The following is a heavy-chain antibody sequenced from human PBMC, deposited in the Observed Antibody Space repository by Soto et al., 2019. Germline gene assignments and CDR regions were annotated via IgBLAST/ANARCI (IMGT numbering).Heavy chain of an antibody. CDR2: VNAGNGNT. Sequence: ASVKVSCKASGYTFTSYAMHWVRQAPGQRLEWMGWVNAGNGNTKYSQKFQGRVTITRDTSASTAYMELSSLRSEDTAVYYCASRLRIAVAGTPAIDYWGQGTLVTVSS. CDR1: GYTFTSYA. D-gene: IGHD6-19*01. V-gene: IGHV1-3*01. J-gene: IGHJ4*02. CDR3: ASRLRIAVAGTPAIDY.